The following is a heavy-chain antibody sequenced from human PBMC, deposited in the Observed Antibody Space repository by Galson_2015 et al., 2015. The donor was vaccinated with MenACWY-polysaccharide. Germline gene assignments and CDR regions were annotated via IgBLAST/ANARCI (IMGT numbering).Heavy chain of an antibody. CDR2: IGGSGGST. Sequence: SLRLSCAASGFTFSSYAMSWVRQAPGKGLEWVSAIGGSGGSTYYADSVKGRFTISRDNSKNTLYLQMNSLRAEDTAVYYCAKDLDRAVYASYYFDYWGQGTLVTVSS. CDR3: AKDLDRAVYASYYFDY. CDR1: GFTFSSYA. D-gene: IGHD2-8*01. V-gene: IGHV3-23*01. J-gene: IGHJ4*02.